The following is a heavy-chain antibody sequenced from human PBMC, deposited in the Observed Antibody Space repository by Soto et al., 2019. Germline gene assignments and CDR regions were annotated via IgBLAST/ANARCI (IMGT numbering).Heavy chain of an antibody. CDR3: AGDIVVVPAAIHHMPHDAFDI. V-gene: IGHV4-59*01. CDR1: GGSISSYY. CDR2: IYYSGST. D-gene: IGHD2-2*01. J-gene: IGHJ3*02. Sequence: TSETLSLTCTVSGGSISSYYWSWIRQPPGKGLEWIGYIYYSGSTNYNPSLKSRVTISVDTSKNQFSLKLSSVTAADTAVYYCAGDIVVVPAAIHHMPHDAFDIWGQGTMVTV.